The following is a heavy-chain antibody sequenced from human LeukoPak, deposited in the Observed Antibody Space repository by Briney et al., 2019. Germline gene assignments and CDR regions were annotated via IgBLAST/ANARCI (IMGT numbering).Heavy chain of an antibody. CDR1: GFTFSSYS. J-gene: IGHJ4*02. CDR3: AKDRDGYSSGLFDY. V-gene: IGHV3-21*04. Sequence: GGSLRLSCAASGFTFSSYSMNWVRQAPGKGLEWVSSISSSSSYIYYADSVKGRFTISRDNSKNTLYLQMNSLRAEDTAVYYCAKDRDGYSSGLFDYWGQGTLVTVSS. D-gene: IGHD6-19*01. CDR2: ISSSSSYI.